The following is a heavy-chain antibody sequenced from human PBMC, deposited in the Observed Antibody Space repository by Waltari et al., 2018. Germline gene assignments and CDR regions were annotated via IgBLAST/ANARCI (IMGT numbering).Heavy chain of an antibody. V-gene: IGHV4-39*01. Sequence: QLQLQESGPGLVKPSETLSLTCTVSGGSISSSSYYWGWIRQPPGKGLEWIGSIYYSGSTYYNPSLKSRVTISVDTSKNQFSLKLSSVTAADTAVYYCARRAPYYYYYYMDVWGKGTTVTVSS. CDR2: IYYSGST. CDR3: ARRAPYYYYYYMDV. J-gene: IGHJ6*03. CDR1: GGSISSSSYY.